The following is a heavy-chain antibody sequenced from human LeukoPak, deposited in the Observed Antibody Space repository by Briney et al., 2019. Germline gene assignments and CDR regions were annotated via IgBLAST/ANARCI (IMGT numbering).Heavy chain of an antibody. D-gene: IGHD6-19*01. J-gene: IGHJ4*02. CDR1: GFTVSSNY. CDR2: MYSGDNT. CDR3: AVVDSSGWYSHDY. Sequence: GGSLRLSCAASGFTVSSNYMSGVRQARGKGLEWVSVMYSGDNTYYADSGKGRFTISRDISKQTLYLQMNSPRAEDTAVYYCAVVDSSGWYSHDYWGQGTLVTVSS. V-gene: IGHV3-66*01.